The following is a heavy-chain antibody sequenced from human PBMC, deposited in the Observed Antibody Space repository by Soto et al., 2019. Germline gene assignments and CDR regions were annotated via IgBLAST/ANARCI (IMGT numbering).Heavy chain of an antibody. V-gene: IGHV3-48*02. D-gene: IGHD6-13*01. CDR3: ARRAGGLDS. CDR2: ISSSGTTI. J-gene: IGHJ4*02. CDR1: GFTFSIYS. Sequence: EVQLVESGGGLVQPGGSLRLSCTASGFTFSIYSMNWFRQAPGKGLEWVSYISSSGTTIYYADSVKGRFTISRDNGQNSLFLQMNSLRDEDTVVYYCARRAGGLDSWGQGTLVTVSS.